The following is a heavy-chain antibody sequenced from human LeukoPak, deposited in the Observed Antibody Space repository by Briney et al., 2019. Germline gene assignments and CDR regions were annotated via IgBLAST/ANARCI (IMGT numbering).Heavy chain of an antibody. V-gene: IGHV1-69*13. CDR2: IIPIFGTA. J-gene: IGHJ4*02. CDR1: GGTFSSYA. CDR3: ARERDYNVDY. Sequence: LEASVKVSCKASGGTFSSYAISWVRQAPGQGLEWMGGIIPIFGTANYAQKFQGRVTITADESTSTAYMELSSLRSEDTAVYYCARERDYNVDYWGQGTLVTVSS. D-gene: IGHD4-11*01.